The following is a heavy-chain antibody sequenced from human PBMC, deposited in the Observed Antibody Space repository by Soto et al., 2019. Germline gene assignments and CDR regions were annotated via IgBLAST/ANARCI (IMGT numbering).Heavy chain of an antibody. D-gene: IGHD3-10*01. J-gene: IGHJ4*02. CDR3: AQDIGNQIQLDY. CDR2: ISWNSGNI. Sequence: GGSLRLSCAASGFTSDEYAMYWVRQAPGKGLEWVAGISWNSGNIGYAGSVKGRFTISRDNAKNSLYLQMNSLRAEDTALYYCAQDIGNQIQLDYWGQGTPVTVSS. V-gene: IGHV3-9*02. CDR1: GFTSDEYA.